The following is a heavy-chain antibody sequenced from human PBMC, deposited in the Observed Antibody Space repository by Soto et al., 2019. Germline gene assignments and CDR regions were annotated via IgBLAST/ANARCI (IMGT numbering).Heavy chain of an antibody. V-gene: IGHV4-59*01. CDR3: ARRYAGNFDY. CDR1: GGSISNYY. Sequence: QVQLQESGPGLVKPSETLSLTCTVSGGSISNYYWSWIRQPPGKGLEWIGYIYYSGSTNYNPPLKSRVTMSVDTSKNQFSLKLSSVTAADTAVYYCARRYAGNFDYWGQGTLVTVSS. CDR2: IYYSGST. D-gene: IGHD2-8*01. J-gene: IGHJ4*02.